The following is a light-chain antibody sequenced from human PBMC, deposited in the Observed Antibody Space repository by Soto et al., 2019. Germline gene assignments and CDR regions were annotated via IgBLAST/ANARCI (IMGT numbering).Light chain of an antibody. V-gene: IGLV2-14*01. CDR1: SSDVGGYNY. CDR3: SSYTSSSTVV. CDR2: DVS. J-gene: IGLJ2*01. Sequence: QSALTQPASVSGSPGQSITISCTGTSSDVGGYNYVSWYQQHPGNAPKLMIYDVSNRPSGVSNRFSGSKSGNTASLTISGLQAEEEADYYCSSYTSSSTVVFGGGTKLTVL.